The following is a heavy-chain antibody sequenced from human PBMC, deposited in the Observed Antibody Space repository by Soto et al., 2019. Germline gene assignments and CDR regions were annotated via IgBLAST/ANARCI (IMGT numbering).Heavy chain of an antibody. V-gene: IGHV3-23*01. D-gene: IGHD2-21*01. Sequence: EVQLLESGGGLGQPGGSLRLSCAASGFTFSRYAMSWVRQPQGKGLEWVSSISGSGGTTYYADSVKGRFTISRDDSKNTLYLQMNSLRAEDTAVYYCAKDRWLDCGGDCCLHVDHLGHGTLVPVSS. CDR3: AKDRWLDCGGDCCLHVDH. J-gene: IGHJ1*01. CDR2: ISGSGGTT. CDR1: GFTFSRYA.